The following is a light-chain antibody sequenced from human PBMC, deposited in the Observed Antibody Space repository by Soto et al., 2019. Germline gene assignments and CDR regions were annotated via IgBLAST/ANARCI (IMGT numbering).Light chain of an antibody. CDR2: EVT. CDR3: CSYAGSSTII. V-gene: IGLV2-23*02. Sequence: QSALTQPASVSGSPGQSITISCTGTTSDVGSYNLVSWYQQPPGKAPKLMIYEVTKRPSGISHRFSGSKSGNTASLTISGLQDEDEADYYCCSYAGSSTIIFGGGTKLTVL. CDR1: TSDVGSYNL. J-gene: IGLJ2*01.